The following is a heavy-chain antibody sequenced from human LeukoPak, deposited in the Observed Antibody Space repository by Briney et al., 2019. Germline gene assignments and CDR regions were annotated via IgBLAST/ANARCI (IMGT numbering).Heavy chain of an antibody. CDR3: ARLGYRQGYYYYGMDV. D-gene: IGHD5-18*01. CDR2: IYYSGST. J-gene: IGHJ6*02. CDR1: GGSISSSSYY. V-gene: IGHV4-39*01. Sequence: PSETLSLTCTVSGGSISSSSYYWGWIRRPPGKGLEWIGSIYYSGSTYYNPSLKSRVTISVDTSKNQFSLKLSSVTAADTAVYYCARLGYRQGYYYYGMDVWGQGTTVTVSS.